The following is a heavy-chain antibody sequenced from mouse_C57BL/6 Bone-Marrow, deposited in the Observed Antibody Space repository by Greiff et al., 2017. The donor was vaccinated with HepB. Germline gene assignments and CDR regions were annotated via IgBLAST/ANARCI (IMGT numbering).Heavy chain of an antibody. Sequence: VQLQESGAELVRPGASVKLSCKASGYTFTDYYINWVKQRPGQGLEWIARIYPGSGNTYYNEKFKGKATLTADKSSSTAYMQLSSLTSEDSAVYYCARKSYCYSSILWYFDVWGTGTTVTVSS. D-gene: IGHD1-1*01. V-gene: IGHV1-76*01. CDR2: IYPGSGNT. J-gene: IGHJ1*03. CDR1: GYTFTDYY. CDR3: ARKSYCYSSILWYFDV.